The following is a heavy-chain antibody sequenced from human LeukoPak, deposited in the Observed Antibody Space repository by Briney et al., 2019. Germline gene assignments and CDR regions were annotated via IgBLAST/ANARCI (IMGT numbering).Heavy chain of an antibody. D-gene: IGHD2-15*01. CDR2: ISGSGGST. CDR1: GFTFSSYS. CDR3: AKDSGIVVVVAATLLDY. V-gene: IGHV3-23*01. Sequence: GGSLRLSCAASGFTFSSYSMNWVRQAPGKGLEWVSAISGSGGSTYYADSVKGRFTISRDNSKNTLYLQMNSLRAEDTAVYYCAKDSGIVVVVAATLLDYWGQGTLVTVSS. J-gene: IGHJ4*02.